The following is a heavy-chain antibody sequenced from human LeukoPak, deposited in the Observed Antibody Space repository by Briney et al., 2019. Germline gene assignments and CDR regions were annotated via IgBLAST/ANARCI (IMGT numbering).Heavy chain of an antibody. CDR1: GGSISSYY. CDR2: IYTSGST. D-gene: IGHD1-26*01. V-gene: IGHV4-4*07. CDR3: ARQGATALDYYYYYTDV. Sequence: PSETLSLTCTVSGGSISSYYWSWIRQPAGKGLEWIGRIYTSGSTNYNPSLKSRVTISVDKSKNQFSLKLSSVTAADTAVYYCARQGATALDYYYYYTDVWGKGTTVTVSS. J-gene: IGHJ6*03.